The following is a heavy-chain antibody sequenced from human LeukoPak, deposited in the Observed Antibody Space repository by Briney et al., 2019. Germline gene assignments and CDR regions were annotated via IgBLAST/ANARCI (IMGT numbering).Heavy chain of an antibody. J-gene: IGHJ6*03. Sequence: GASVKVSCKASGYTFTSYYMHWVRQAPGQGLEWMGIINPSGGSTSYAQKFQGRVTMTRDMSTSTVYMELSSLRSEDTAVYYCARRGYCSSTSCYSGLIQNYYYYYYMDVWGKGTTVTVSS. D-gene: IGHD2-2*01. V-gene: IGHV1-46*01. CDR2: INPSGGST. CDR3: ARRGYCSSTSCYSGLIQNYYYYYYMDV. CDR1: GYTFTSYY.